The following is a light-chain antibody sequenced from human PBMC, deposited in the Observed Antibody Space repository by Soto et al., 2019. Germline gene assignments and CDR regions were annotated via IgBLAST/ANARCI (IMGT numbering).Light chain of an antibody. Sequence: QSVLTQPPSVSGAPGQGVTISCAGTSSNIGAGYDVHWYQQVPGTAPKLLIYTNSNRPSGVPDRFSGSKSGTSAFLAITGLQAADEADYYCQSYDSSLSALVFGGGTKLTVL. V-gene: IGLV1-40*01. CDR1: SSNIGAGYD. CDR3: QSYDSSLSALV. J-gene: IGLJ3*02. CDR2: TNS.